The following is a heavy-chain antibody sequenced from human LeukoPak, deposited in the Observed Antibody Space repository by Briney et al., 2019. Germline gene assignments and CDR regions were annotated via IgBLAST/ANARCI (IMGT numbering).Heavy chain of an antibody. CDR3: AKFFTGEYVRAFDI. J-gene: IGHJ3*02. CDR2: ISYDGSNK. Sequence: GGSLRLSCAASGFTFSSYAMHWVRRAPGKGLEWVALISYDGSNKYYADSVKGRFTISRDNSKNTLYLQMNSLRAEDTAVYYCAKFFTGEYVRAFDIWGQGTMVTVSS. CDR1: GFTFSSYA. V-gene: IGHV3-30*18. D-gene: IGHD3-10*02.